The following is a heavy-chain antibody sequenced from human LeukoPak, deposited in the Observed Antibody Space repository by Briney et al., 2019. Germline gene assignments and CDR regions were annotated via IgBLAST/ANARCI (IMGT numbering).Heavy chain of an antibody. J-gene: IGHJ5*02. CDR2: IYYSGST. CDR1: GGSISSYY. D-gene: IGHD3-3*02. Sequence: ETQSLTCTVSGGSISSYYWSWIRQPPGKGLEWIGYIYYSGSTNYNPSLKSRVTISVDTSKNQFSLKLSSVTAADTAVYYCATSPRRALANWFDRWGHGSLVSVSS. CDR3: ATSPRRALANWFDR. V-gene: IGHV4-59*01.